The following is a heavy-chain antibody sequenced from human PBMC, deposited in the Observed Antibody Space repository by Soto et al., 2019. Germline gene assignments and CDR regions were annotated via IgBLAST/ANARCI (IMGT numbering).Heavy chain of an antibody. D-gene: IGHD3-22*01. V-gene: IGHV3-21*01. CDR3: ARAPGLEDTGDYYDSSGYLGAFDI. Sequence: EVQLVESGGGLVKPGGSLRLSCAASGFTFSSYSMNWVRQAPGKGLEWVSSISSSSSYIYYADSVKGRFTISRDNAKNSLYLQMNSLRAEDTAVYYCARAPGLEDTGDYYDSSGYLGAFDIWGQGTMVTVSS. J-gene: IGHJ3*02. CDR2: ISSSSSYI. CDR1: GFTFSSYS.